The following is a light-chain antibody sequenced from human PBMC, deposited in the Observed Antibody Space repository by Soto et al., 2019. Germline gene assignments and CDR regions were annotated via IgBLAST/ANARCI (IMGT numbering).Light chain of an antibody. J-gene: IGLJ2*01. Sequence: NFMLTQPHSMSESPGKTVTISCTGSSGSITSNYVQWYQQRPGSAPTVVIYEDNQRPSGVPDRFSGSIDSSSNSASLTISGLKTEDEADYYCQSYDINTLVFGGGTKLTVL. CDR1: SGSITSNY. V-gene: IGLV6-57*02. CDR2: EDN. CDR3: QSYDINTLV.